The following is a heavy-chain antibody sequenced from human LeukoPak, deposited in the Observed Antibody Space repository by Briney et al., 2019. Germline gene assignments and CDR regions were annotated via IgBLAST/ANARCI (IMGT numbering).Heavy chain of an antibody. Sequence: SETLSLTCTVSGGSISSYYWSWIRQPPGKGLEWIGYIYYSRSTNYNPSLNSRVTISVDTSKNQFSLKLSSVTAADTAVYYCARDKGGYYPQPFDYWGQGTLATVSS. J-gene: IGHJ4*02. D-gene: IGHD3-3*01. V-gene: IGHV4-59*01. CDR1: GGSISSYY. CDR2: IYYSRST. CDR3: ARDKGGYYPQPFDY.